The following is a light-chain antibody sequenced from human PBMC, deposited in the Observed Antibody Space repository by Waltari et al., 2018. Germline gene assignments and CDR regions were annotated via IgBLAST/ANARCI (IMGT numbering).Light chain of an antibody. V-gene: IGLV2-23*02. CDR2: EVT. CDR1: SIDVGTYNL. CDR3: CSYAGSTTFVV. J-gene: IGLJ2*01. Sequence: QSALTQPASVSGSPGQSITISCTGSSIDVGTYNLVSWYQQYPGKAPKLMIYEVTKRPSGVSNRFSGSKSGNTASLTISGLQAEDEADYYCCSYAGSTTFVVFGGGTNLAVL.